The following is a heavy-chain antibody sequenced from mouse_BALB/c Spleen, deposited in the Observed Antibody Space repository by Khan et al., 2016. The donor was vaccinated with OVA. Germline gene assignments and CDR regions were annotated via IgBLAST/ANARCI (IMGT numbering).Heavy chain of an antibody. D-gene: IGHD1-3*01. CDR1: GFNIKDTY. J-gene: IGHJ2*01. V-gene: IGHV14-3*02. CDR2: IDPANGNT. Sequence: VQLQQPGAELVKPGASVKLSCTASGFNIKDTYMHWVKQRPEQGLEWIGRIDPANGNTKYDPKFQGKATITADTSSNTAYLQISSLTSEDTTVYYCASINAWGQGTTLTVSS. CDR3: ASINA.